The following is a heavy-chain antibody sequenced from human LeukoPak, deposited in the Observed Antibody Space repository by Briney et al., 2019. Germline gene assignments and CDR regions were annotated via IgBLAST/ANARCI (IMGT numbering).Heavy chain of an antibody. J-gene: IGHJ4*02. D-gene: IGHD6-19*01. Sequence: SQTLSLTCTVSGGSISSGDYYWSWIRQPPGKGLEWIGYIYYSGSTNYNPSLKSRVTISVDTSKNQFSLKLSSVTAADTAVYYCATLGAVAGTVDYWGQGTLVTVSS. CDR2: IYYSGST. V-gene: IGHV4-61*08. CDR3: ATLGAVAGTVDY. CDR1: GGSISSGDYY.